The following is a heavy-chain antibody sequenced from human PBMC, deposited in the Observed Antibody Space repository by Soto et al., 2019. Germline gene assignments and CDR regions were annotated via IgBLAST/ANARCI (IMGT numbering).Heavy chain of an antibody. V-gene: IGHV3-23*01. CDR3: ASLMGTHNVVVTAILYS. J-gene: IGHJ5*02. D-gene: IGHD2-21*02. CDR1: GLTFSSNA. CDR2: ISGSGGRT. Sequence: LXLSCVVSGLTFSSNALSWFLQAPVKGLEWVSAISGSGGRTYYADSVKGRFTISRDNSKDTLYLEMNSLRADDTAVYYCASLMGTHNVVVTAILYSWGQGTLVTVSS.